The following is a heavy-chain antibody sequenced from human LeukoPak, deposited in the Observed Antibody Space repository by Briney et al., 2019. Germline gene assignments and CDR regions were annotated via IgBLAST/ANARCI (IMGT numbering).Heavy chain of an antibody. CDR1: GGSISSSSYY. D-gene: IGHD6-13*01. CDR2: IYYSGST. V-gene: IGHV4-39*01. J-gene: IGHJ5*02. CDR3: ASHASSSWYVVVGWFDP. Sequence: SETLSLTCTVSGGSISSSSYYWRWIRQPPGKGLEWIGSIYYSGSTYYNPSLKSRVTISVDTSKNQFSLKLSSVTAADTAVYYCASHASSSWYVVVGWFDPWGQGTLVTVSS.